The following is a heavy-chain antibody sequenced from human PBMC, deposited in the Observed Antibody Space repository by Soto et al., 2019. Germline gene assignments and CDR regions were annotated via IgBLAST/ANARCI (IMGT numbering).Heavy chain of an antibody. CDR3: ARGYSSGWYPY. J-gene: IGHJ4*02. CDR2: IYYSGST. Sequence: SETLSLTCTVSGCSISSYYWSWIRQPPGKGLEWIGYIYYSGSTNYNPSLKSRVTISVDTSKNQFSLELSSVTAADTAVYYCARGYSSGWYPYWGQGTLVTVSS. D-gene: IGHD6-19*01. CDR1: GCSISSYY. V-gene: IGHV4-59*08.